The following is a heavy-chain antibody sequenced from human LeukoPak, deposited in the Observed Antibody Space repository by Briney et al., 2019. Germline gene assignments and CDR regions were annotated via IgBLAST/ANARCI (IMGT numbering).Heavy chain of an antibody. J-gene: IGHJ3*02. Sequence: SETLSLTCTVSGGSISSGGYYWSWIRQPLGKGLEWIGYIYHSGSTYYNPSLKSRVTISVDRSKNQFSLKLSSVTAADTAVYYCARETTVVTFHAFDIWGQGTMVTVSS. D-gene: IGHD4-23*01. V-gene: IGHV4-30-2*01. CDR2: IYHSGST. CDR3: ARETTVVTFHAFDI. CDR1: GGSISSGGYY.